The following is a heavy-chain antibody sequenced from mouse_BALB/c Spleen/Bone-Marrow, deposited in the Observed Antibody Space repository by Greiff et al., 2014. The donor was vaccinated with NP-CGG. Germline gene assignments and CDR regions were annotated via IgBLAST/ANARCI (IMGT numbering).Heavy chain of an antibody. V-gene: IGHV1S81*02. Sequence: QVQLQQSGAELVKPGASVKLSCKASGYTFTNYYMYWVKQRPGQGLEWIGEITPSNGGSNFIEKFKNKATLTVDKSSSTAYMQPSSLTSEDSAVYYCSREGAYWGQGTLVTVSA. CDR3: SREGAY. CDR2: ITPSNGGS. CDR1: GYTFTNYY. J-gene: IGHJ3*01.